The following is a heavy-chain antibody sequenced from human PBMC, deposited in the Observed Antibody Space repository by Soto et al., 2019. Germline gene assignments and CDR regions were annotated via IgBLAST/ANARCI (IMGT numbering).Heavy chain of an antibody. CDR3: ARGPLDIVVVVAAPFDP. Sequence: VQLLESGGGLVQPGGSLRLSCAASGFTFSDYYMSWIRQAPGKGLEWVSYISSSSSYTNYADSVKGRFTISRDNAKNSLYLQMNSLRAEDTAVYYCARGPLDIVVVVAAPFDPWGQGTLVTVSS. CDR2: ISSSSSYT. D-gene: IGHD2-15*01. J-gene: IGHJ5*02. V-gene: IGHV3-11*06. CDR1: GFTFSDYY.